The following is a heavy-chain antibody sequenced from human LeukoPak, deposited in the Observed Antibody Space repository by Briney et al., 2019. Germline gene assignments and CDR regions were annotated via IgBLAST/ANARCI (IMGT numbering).Heavy chain of an antibody. V-gene: IGHV1-69-2*01. CDR2: VDPEDGET. D-gene: IGHD5-12*01. CDR3: ATADSGRNYIWFDP. CDR1: GYTFTDYY. Sequence: ASVKISCKVSGYTFTDYYMHWVQQAPGKGLEWIGLVDPEDGETIYAEKFQGRVTITADTSTDTAYMELSSLRSEDTAVYYCATADSGRNYIWFDPWGQGTLVTVSS. J-gene: IGHJ5*02.